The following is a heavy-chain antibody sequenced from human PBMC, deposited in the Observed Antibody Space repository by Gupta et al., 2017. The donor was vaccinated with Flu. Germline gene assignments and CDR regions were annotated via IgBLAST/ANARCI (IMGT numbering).Heavy chain of an antibody. J-gene: IGHJ4*02. Sequence: EVQLVESGGGLVQPGGSLNLSCAASGFALSGSAMHWVRPASGKGLEWVGRLRSKANSYATAYSASVKGRFTISRDDSKNTAYLQMNSLKTEDTAVYYCTRRSGDDSSGYYGYWGQGTLVTVSS. V-gene: IGHV3-73*02. CDR3: TRRSGDDSSGYYGY. D-gene: IGHD3-22*01. CDR2: LRSKANSYAT. CDR1: GFALSGSA.